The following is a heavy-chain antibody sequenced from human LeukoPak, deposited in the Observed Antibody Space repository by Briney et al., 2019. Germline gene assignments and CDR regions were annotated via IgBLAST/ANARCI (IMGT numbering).Heavy chain of an antibody. V-gene: IGHV3-74*01. D-gene: IGHD2-2*01. CDR1: DFTFSSHW. J-gene: IGHJ4*02. Sequence: GGSLRLSCAASDFTFSSHWMYWVRQAPGKGLVWVARLSGDGITTRHADSVKGRFTISRDNAKNTLYLQMNSLRVEDTALYYCARGVASSRSVAIDLWGQGTLVAVSS. CDR3: ARGVASSRSVAIDL. CDR2: LSGDGITT.